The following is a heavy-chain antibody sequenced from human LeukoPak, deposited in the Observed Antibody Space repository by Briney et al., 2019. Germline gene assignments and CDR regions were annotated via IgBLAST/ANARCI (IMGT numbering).Heavy chain of an antibody. CDR3: AKDLNEGWFGELSPYLDY. D-gene: IGHD3-10*01. CDR1: GFTFSSYG. J-gene: IGHJ4*02. Sequence: QPGGSLRLSCAASGFTFSSYGMHWVRQAPGKGLEWVAFIRYDGSNKYYADSVKGRFTISRDNSKNTLYLQMNSLRAEDTAVYYCAKDLNEGWFGELSPYLDYWGQGTLVTVSS. CDR2: IRYDGSNK. V-gene: IGHV3-30*02.